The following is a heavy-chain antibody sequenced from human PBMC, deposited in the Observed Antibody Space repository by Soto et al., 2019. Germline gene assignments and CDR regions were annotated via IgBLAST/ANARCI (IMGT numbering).Heavy chain of an antibody. CDR1: GFTFSSYS. V-gene: IGHV3-48*01. CDR2: ISSSSSTI. D-gene: IGHD6-13*01. J-gene: IGHJ4*02. Sequence: LRLSCAASGFTFSSYSMNWVRQAPGKGLEWVSYISSSSSTIYYADSVKGLFTISRDNAKNSLYLQMNSLRAEDTAVYYCARDLIELGYSSCWYPPVDYWGQGTLVTVSA. CDR3: ARDLIELGYSSCWYPPVDY.